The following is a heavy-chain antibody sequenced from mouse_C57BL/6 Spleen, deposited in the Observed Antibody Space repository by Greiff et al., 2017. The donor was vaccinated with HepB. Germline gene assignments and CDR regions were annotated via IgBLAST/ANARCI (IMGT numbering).Heavy chain of an antibody. D-gene: IGHD1-1*01. Sequence: QVQLQQPGAELVRPGSSVKLSCKASGYTFTSYWMHWVKQRPIQGLEWIGNIDPSDSETHYNQKFKDKATLTVDKSSGTAYMQLSSLTSEDSAVYYCARYPYYGSSYGFDYWGQGTTLTVSS. V-gene: IGHV1-52*01. CDR2: IDPSDSET. J-gene: IGHJ2*01. CDR1: GYTFTSYW. CDR3: ARYPYYGSSYGFDY.